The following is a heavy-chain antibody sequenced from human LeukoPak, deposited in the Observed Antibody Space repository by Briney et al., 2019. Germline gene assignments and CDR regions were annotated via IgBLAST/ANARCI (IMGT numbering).Heavy chain of an antibody. CDR2: IIPIFGTA. CDR3: ARDLLPAALYFDY. V-gene: IGHV1-69*01. Sequence: ASVKVSCNASGGTFSSYAISRGRQAPGQGLGWMGGIIPIFGTANYAQKFQGRVTITADESTSTAYMELSSLRSEDTAVYYCARDLLPAALYFDYWGQGTLVTVSS. J-gene: IGHJ4*02. D-gene: IGHD2-2*01. CDR1: GGTFSSYA.